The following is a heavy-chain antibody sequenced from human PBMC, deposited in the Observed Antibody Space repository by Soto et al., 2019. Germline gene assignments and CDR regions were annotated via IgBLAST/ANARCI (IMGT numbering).Heavy chain of an antibody. J-gene: IGHJ5*02. D-gene: IGHD1-1*01. CDR3: AKAAQTRFNWNDLGNWVDP. Sequence: QVQLVQSGAEVKKPGSSVKVSCKESGGTFSSYAIAWVRQAPGQGLEWMGGIIPIFGIPNYAQKFQGRVAITADESTNTAYMELSSLRSDDTAVYYCAKAAQTRFNWNDLGNWVDPWGQGTLVTVSS. CDR2: IIPIFGIP. CDR1: GGTFSSYA. V-gene: IGHV1-69*01.